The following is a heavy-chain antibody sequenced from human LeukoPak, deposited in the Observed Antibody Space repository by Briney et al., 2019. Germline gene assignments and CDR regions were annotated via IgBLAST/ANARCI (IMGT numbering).Heavy chain of an antibody. Sequence: ASVKVSCKASGYTFTSYDINWVRQATGQGLEWMGWMNPNSGNTGYAQKFQGRVTMTRNTSISTAYMELSSLRSEDTAVYYCARVLAGNGWYDVFDIWAQGTMVTVSS. CDR1: GYTFTSYD. CDR2: MNPNSGNT. CDR3: ARVLAGNGWYDVFDI. V-gene: IGHV1-8*01. D-gene: IGHD6-19*01. J-gene: IGHJ3*02.